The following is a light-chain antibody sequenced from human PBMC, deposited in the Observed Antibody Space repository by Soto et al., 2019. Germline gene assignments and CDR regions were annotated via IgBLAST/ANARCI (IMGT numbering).Light chain of an antibody. CDR1: QSVSSNY. CDR2: GAS. Sequence: EDVLTQSAGTLSLYPGERATLSCRASQSVSSNYLAWYQQKPGQAPRLLIYGASNRATGVPDRFSGSGSGTDFTLTISRLEPEDFAVYYCQQYGSSGTFGQGTKVDIK. CDR3: QQYGSSGT. J-gene: IGKJ1*01. V-gene: IGKV3-20*01.